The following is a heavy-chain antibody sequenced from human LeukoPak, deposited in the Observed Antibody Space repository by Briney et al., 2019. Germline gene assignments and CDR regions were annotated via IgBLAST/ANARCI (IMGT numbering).Heavy chain of an antibody. D-gene: IGHD6-13*01. V-gene: IGHV1-46*01. CDR1: GYTFTSYY. CDR2: INPSGGST. Sequence: GASVKVSCKASGYTFTSYYMHWVRQVPGQGLEWMGIINPSGGSTSYAQKFQGRVTMTRDTSTSTVYMELSSLRSEDTAVYYCARDLNAAGTGYYYYYGMDVWGQGTTVTVSS. CDR3: ARDLNAAGTGYYYYYGMDV. J-gene: IGHJ6*02.